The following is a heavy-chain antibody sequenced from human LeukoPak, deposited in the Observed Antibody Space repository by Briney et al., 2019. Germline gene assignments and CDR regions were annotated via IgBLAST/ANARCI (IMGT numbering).Heavy chain of an antibody. CDR2: INPNSGGT. D-gene: IGHD6-19*01. Sequence: ASMKVSFQAFGYTFTGLYIHWVRQAPGQGLEWMGWINPNSGGTNYAQKFQGRVTMTRDTSISTAYMELSRLRSDDTAVYYCARVPPKEGWTDYWGQGTLVTVSS. J-gene: IGHJ4*02. CDR1: GYTFTGLY. V-gene: IGHV1-2*02. CDR3: ARVPPKEGWTDY.